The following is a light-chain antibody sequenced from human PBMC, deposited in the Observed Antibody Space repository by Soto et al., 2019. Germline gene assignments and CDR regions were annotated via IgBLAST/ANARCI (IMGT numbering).Light chain of an antibody. CDR2: GTS. J-gene: IGKJ4*01. CDR1: QSVSSSF. Sequence: EIVLTQSPGTLSLSPGERATLSCRASQSVSSSFLAWYQQKPGQAPRLLIYGTSSRATGIPDRFSGSGSVTDFTLTISGLEPEDFAVYSCQQYGSSPTVGGGTKVDIK. CDR3: QQYGSSPT. V-gene: IGKV3-20*01.